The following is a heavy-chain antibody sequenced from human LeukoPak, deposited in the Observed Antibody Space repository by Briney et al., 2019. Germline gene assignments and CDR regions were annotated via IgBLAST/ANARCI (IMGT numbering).Heavy chain of an antibody. Sequence: PSETLSLTCAVYDWSRSGHYWSWIRQTPGKGLEWIGEINHSGSTNYNPSLKSRVTISGDMSKNQFSLKVTSVTAADTAVSYCARVTGYMIEDQFDYWGQGTLVTVSS. CDR3: ARVTGYMIEDQFDY. CDR1: DWSRSGHY. V-gene: IGHV4-34*01. D-gene: IGHD3-22*01. J-gene: IGHJ4*02. CDR2: INHSGST.